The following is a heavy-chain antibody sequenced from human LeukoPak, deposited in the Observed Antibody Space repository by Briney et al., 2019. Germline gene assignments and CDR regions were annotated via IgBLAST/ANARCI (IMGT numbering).Heavy chain of an antibody. J-gene: IGHJ4*02. CDR3: AREYPNLHGVDY. D-gene: IGHD1-14*01. Sequence: SVKVSCKASGGTFSSYAISWVRQAPGQGLEWMGRIIPIFGIANYAQKFQGRVTITADESTSTAYMELSSLRSEDTAVYYCAREYPNLHGVDYWGQGTLVTVSS. V-gene: IGHV1-69*13. CDR2: IIPIFGIA. CDR1: GGTFSSYA.